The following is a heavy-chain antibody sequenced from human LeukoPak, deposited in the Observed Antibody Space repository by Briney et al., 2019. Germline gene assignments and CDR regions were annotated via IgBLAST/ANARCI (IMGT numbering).Heavy chain of an antibody. CDR1: GGSISGFNGY. CDR2: IYYSGTT. V-gene: IGHV4-39*01. Sequence: SETLSLTCTVSGGSISGFNGYWAWIRQPPGKGLEWIGSIYYSGTTNYNPSLQSRVTISVDTSKNQFSLKLISVTAADTAVYYCARYQLPHHYFDYWGQGTLVTVSS. J-gene: IGHJ4*02. CDR3: ARYQLPHHYFDY. D-gene: IGHD2-2*01.